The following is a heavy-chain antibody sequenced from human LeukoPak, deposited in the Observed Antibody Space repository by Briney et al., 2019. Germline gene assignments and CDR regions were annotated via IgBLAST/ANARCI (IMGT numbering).Heavy chain of an antibody. J-gene: IGHJ1*01. CDR1: GFTFNNSA. CDR3: ARMYSSSWSEYFQH. D-gene: IGHD6-13*01. V-gene: IGHV3-21*01. CDR2: ISGPGTDT. Sequence: NPGGSLRLSCAASGFTFNNSAMSWVRQTPGTGLEWVATISGPGTDTYYTDSVKGRFTISRDNAKNSLYLQMNSLRAEDTAVYYCARMYSSSWSEYFQHWGQGTLVTVSS.